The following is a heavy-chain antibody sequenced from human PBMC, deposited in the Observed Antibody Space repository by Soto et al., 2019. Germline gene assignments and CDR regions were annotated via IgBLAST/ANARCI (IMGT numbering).Heavy chain of an antibody. CDR3: ARGDGVHITGKGLDV. V-gene: IGHV6-1*01. CDR2: TYYRSKWYN. CDR1: GDTVSTNSAT. Sequence: SQTLSLTCVISGDTVSTNSATWNWIRQSPSRGLEWLGRTYYRSKWYNDYGRSLQSRMTINTDTSKNQFSLQLNSVTPEDTAVHFCARGDGVHITGKGLDVWAQGTTVTVSS. D-gene: IGHD3-3*01. J-gene: IGHJ6*02.